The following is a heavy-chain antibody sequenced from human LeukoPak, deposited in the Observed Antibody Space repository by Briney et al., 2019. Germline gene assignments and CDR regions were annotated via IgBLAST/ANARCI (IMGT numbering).Heavy chain of an antibody. CDR2: INHSGST. CDR1: GGSFSGYY. J-gene: IGHJ4*02. Sequence: PSETLSLTCAVYGGSFSGYYWSWIRQPPGKGLEWIGEINHSGSTNYNPSLKSRVTISVDTSKNQFSLKLSSATAADTAVYYCVRGYENCSSTSCYTADYWGQGTLVTVSS. V-gene: IGHV4-34*01. CDR3: VRGYENCSSTSCYTADY. D-gene: IGHD2-2*02.